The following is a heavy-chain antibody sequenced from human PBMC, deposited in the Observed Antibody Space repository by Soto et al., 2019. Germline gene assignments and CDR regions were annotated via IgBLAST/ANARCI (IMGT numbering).Heavy chain of an antibody. CDR1: GFTVSSNY. CDR3: ARVVTDYSNYFDY. J-gene: IGHJ4*02. Sequence: GGSLRLSCAASGFTVSSNYMNWVRQAPGKGLEWVSVIYSGGSTYYADSVKGRFTISRDNSKNTLYLQMNSLRADDTAVYYCARVVTDYSNYFDYWGQGTLVTVSS. V-gene: IGHV3-53*01. CDR2: IYSGGST. D-gene: IGHD4-4*01.